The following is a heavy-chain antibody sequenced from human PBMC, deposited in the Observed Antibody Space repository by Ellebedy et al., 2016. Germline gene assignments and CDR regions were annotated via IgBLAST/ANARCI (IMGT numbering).Heavy chain of an antibody. D-gene: IGHD3-10*01. CDR2: ISTYNGDT. CDR3: ARGITMVRGVTLGY. V-gene: IGHV1-18*01. CDR1: GYTFSSYG. J-gene: IGHJ4*02. Sequence: ASVKVSCKASGYTFSSYGITWVRQAPGQGLEWMGWISTYNGDTNYAHKLQGRVTMTTDTSTSTAYMELRSLRSDDTAVYDCARGITMVRGVTLGYWGQGTLVTVSS.